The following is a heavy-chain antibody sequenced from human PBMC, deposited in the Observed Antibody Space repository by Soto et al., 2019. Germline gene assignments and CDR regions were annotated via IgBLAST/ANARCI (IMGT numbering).Heavy chain of an antibody. D-gene: IGHD6-19*01. V-gene: IGHV3-48*02. CDR3: ARDLGWAFDC. CDR1: GFTFSSFS. CDR2: IGGGGRLI. Sequence: EVQLVESGGGLVQRGGSLRLSCAASGFTFSSFSMNWVRQAPGRGLEWISYIGGGGRLISYADSVKGRFASSRDNAQNSRYLQMDSLRDEDTAVYYCARDLGWAFDCWGQGTLVTVSS. J-gene: IGHJ4*02.